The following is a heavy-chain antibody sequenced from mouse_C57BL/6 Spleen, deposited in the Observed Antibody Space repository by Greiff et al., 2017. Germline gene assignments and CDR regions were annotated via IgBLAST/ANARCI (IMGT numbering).Heavy chain of an antibody. V-gene: IGHV3-6*01. Sequence: EVQLVESGPGLVKPSQSLSLTCSVTGYSITSGYYWNWIRQFPGNKLEWMGYISYDGSNNYNPSLKNRISITRDTSKNQFFLKLNSVTTEDTATYYCAREDYGSSLWFAYWGQGTLVTVSA. J-gene: IGHJ3*01. D-gene: IGHD1-1*01. CDR3: AREDYGSSLWFAY. CDR1: GYSITSGYY. CDR2: ISYDGSN.